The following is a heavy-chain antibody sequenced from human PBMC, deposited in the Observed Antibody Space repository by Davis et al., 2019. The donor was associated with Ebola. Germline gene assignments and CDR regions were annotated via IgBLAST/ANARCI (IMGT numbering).Heavy chain of an antibody. D-gene: IGHD5-24*01. V-gene: IGHV1-69*13. CDR3: ASAVVEMATISAFDI. CDR1: GGTFSSYA. Sequence: SVKVSCKASGGTFSSYAISWVRQAPGQGLEWMGGIIPIFGTANYAQQFQGRVTITADESTSTAYMELSSLRSEDTAVYYCASAVVEMATISAFDIWGQGTMVTVSS. CDR2: IIPIFGTA. J-gene: IGHJ3*02.